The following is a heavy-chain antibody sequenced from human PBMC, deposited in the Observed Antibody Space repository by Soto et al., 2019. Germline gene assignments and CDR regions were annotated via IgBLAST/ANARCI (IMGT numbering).Heavy chain of an antibody. J-gene: IGHJ4*02. D-gene: IGHD5-18*01. V-gene: IGHV4-31*03. CDR2: INYVGSA. Sequence: TQSLTCTVSGGYITNNNYYWSWIRQHPGKGLEWIGYINYVGSAYYNPSLKSRLTLSVGTSKNQFFLKVISVTAADTAVFYCARVPRSYGRSFMFDSWGQGTLVTVSS. CDR1: GGYITNNNYY. CDR3: ARVPRSYGRSFMFDS.